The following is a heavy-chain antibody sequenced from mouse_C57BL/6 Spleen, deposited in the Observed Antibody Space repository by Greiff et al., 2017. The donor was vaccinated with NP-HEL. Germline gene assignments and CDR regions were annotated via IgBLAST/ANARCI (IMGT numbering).Heavy chain of an antibody. CDR1: GYTFTSYW. Sequence: VQLQQPGAELVMPGASVKLSCKASGYTFTSYWMHWVKQRPGQGLEWIGEIDPSDSYTNYNQKFKGKSTLTVDKSSSTAYMQLSSLTSEDSAVYYCARGGTGTPYFDYWGQGTTLTVSS. J-gene: IGHJ2*01. CDR3: ARGGTGTPYFDY. D-gene: IGHD4-1*01. CDR2: IDPSDSYT. V-gene: IGHV1-69*01.